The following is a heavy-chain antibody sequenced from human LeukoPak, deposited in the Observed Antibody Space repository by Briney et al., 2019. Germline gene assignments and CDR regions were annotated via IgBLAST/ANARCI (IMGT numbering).Heavy chain of an antibody. CDR1: GFTFVDYG. CDR3: ARDRLGPSFSVSHFDL. Sequence: GSLRLSCATSGFTFVDYGLSWVRRAPGEGLELAWGFNYNGAITDYADSVKGRFTISRDNAKNSLYLRMDSLRAEDTALYYCARDRLGPSFSVSHFDLWGQGTLVTVSS. V-gene: IGHV3-20*04. D-gene: IGHD3-3*02. J-gene: IGHJ4*02. CDR2: FNYNGAIT.